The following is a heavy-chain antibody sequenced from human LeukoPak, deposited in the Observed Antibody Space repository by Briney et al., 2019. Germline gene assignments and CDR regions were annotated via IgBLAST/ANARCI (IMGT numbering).Heavy chain of an antibody. Sequence: SETLSLTCTVSGGVVSPSDYYWGWIRQSPGKGLEWIGDIFYTGKTNYNPSLKSRATISLDTSKNQFSLRLTSVTAADTAVYYCARVFDSWGQGKLVTVSS. CDR1: GGVVSPSDYY. CDR2: IFYTGKT. CDR3: ARVFDS. J-gene: IGHJ4*02. V-gene: IGHV4-39*07.